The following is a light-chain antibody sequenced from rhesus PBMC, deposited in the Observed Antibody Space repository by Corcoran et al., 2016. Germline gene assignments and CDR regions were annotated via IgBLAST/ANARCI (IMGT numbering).Light chain of an antibody. CDR2: LVS. V-gene: IGKV2-82*02. CDR3: MQSLRSPWT. Sequence: DIVMIQTPLSLPVTLGEPASISCRSSQSLTYTDGKTYLYWYLQKPGQSPQLLMYLVSKRASGVPDKVIGSGSGTDFTLKISSVEAEEVGVYYCMQSLRSPWTFGQGTKVEIK. J-gene: IGKJ1*01. CDR1: QSLTYTDGKTY.